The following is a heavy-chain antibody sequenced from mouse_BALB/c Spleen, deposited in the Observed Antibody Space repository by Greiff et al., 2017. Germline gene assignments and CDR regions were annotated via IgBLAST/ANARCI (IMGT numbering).Heavy chain of an antibody. Sequence: VQLQQFGAELVKPGASVKISCKASGYTFTDYNMDWVKQSHGKSLEWIGDINPNYDSTRYNQKFKGKATLTVYKSSSTAYMELRSLTSEDTAVYYCASSFYDGYSWFAYWGQGTLVTVSA. J-gene: IGHJ3*01. D-gene: IGHD2-3*01. CDR2: INPNYDST. CDR3: ASSFYDGYSWFAY. CDR1: GYTFTDYN. V-gene: IGHV1-18*01.